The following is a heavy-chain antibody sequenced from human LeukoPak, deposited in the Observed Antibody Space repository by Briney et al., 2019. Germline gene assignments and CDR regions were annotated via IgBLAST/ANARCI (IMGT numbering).Heavy chain of an antibody. CDR1: GFTFSGYS. Sequence: PGGSLRLSCAASGFTFSGYSMNWVRQAPGKGLEWVSSISSSSSYIYCADSVKGRFTISRDNAKNSLYLQMNSLRAEDTAVYYCARWGSSCPFDYWGQGTLVTVSS. V-gene: IGHV3-21*01. CDR2: ISSSSSYI. CDR3: ARWGSSCPFDY. D-gene: IGHD6-13*01. J-gene: IGHJ4*02.